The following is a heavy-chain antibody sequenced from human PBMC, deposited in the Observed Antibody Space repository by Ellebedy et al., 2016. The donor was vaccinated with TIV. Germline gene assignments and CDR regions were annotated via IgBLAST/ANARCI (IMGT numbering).Heavy chain of an antibody. J-gene: IGHJ4*02. CDR2: INSDGSSI. CDR3: GRAYSSGPQRMAGY. D-gene: IGHD3-22*01. V-gene: IGHV3-74*01. CDR1: GFTFSSYW. Sequence: GESLKISCAASGFTFSSYWMHWVRQAPGRGLVWVSRINSDGSSIGYADSVKGRFTISRDNAKNTLYLQMNSLRAEDTAVYYCGRAYSSGPQRMAGYWGQGTLVTVSS.